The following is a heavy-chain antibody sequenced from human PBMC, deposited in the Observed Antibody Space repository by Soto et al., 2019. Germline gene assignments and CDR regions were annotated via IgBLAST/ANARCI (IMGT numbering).Heavy chain of an antibody. CDR1: GFTFSSYS. Sequence: GGSLRLSCAASGFTFSSYSMNWVRQAPGKGLEWVSSISSSSSYIYYADSVKGRFTISRDNAKNSLYLQMNSLRAEDTAVYYCARDFSISYSSGWPHYFDYWGQGTLVTVSS. CDR3: ARDFSISYSSGWPHYFDY. D-gene: IGHD6-19*01. V-gene: IGHV3-21*01. CDR2: ISSSSSYI. J-gene: IGHJ4*02.